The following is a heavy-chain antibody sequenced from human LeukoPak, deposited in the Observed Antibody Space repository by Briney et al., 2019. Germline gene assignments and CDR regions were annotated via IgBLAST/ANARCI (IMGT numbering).Heavy chain of an antibody. Sequence: AETLSLTCAVSGGSFSGYYWSWIRQPPGKGLEWIGEINHSGSTNYNPSPKSRVTISLETSKNQSSLMRSSATTADTAVYYCSRGPSGPQGTTVVWGSYHTGFDSWGQGTLVTVSS. CDR1: GGSFSGYY. J-gene: IGHJ4*02. CDR2: INHSGST. CDR3: SRGPSGPQGTTVVWGSYHTGFDS. D-gene: IGHD3-16*02. V-gene: IGHV4-34*01.